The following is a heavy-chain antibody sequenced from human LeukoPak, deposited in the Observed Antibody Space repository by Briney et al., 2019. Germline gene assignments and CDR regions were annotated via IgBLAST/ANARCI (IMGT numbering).Heavy chain of an antibody. J-gene: IGHJ4*02. D-gene: IGHD3-10*01. CDR3: ARGRGYYGSGSYY. CDR1: GFTFSSYW. V-gene: IGHV3-74*01. CDR2: INSDGSST. Sequence: GGSLRLSCAASGFTFSSYWMHWVRQAPGKGLVWVSRINSDGSSTSYADSVKGRFTISRDNAKNTVYLQMNSLRAEDTAVYYCARGRGYYGSGSYYWGQGTLVTVSS.